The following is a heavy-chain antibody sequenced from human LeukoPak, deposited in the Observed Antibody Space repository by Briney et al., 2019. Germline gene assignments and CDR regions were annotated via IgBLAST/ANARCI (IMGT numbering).Heavy chain of an antibody. V-gene: IGHV1-8*01. J-gene: IGHJ6*03. Sequence: ASVKVSCKASGYTFTSYDINWVRQATGQGLEWMGWMNPNSGNTGYAQKFQGRVTMTRNTSISTAYMELSSLRSEDTAVYYCTRGPKRRRGLPPLFYYYMDVWGKGTTVTVSS. D-gene: IGHD2-21*01. CDR1: GYTFTSYD. CDR2: MNPNSGNT. CDR3: TRGPKRRRGLPPLFYYYMDV.